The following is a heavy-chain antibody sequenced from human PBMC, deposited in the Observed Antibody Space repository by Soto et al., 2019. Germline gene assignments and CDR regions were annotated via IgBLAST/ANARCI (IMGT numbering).Heavy chain of an antibody. CDR1: GFTFSSYG. J-gene: IGHJ4*02. V-gene: IGHV3-30*18. Sequence: GGSLRLSCAASGFTFSSYGMHWVRQAPGKGLEWVAVISYDGSNKYYADSVKGRFTISRDNSKNTLYLQMNSLRAEDTAVYYCAKSRGLVPAAIQYWGQGTLVTLSS. D-gene: IGHD2-2*01. CDR2: ISYDGSNK. CDR3: AKSRGLVPAAIQY.